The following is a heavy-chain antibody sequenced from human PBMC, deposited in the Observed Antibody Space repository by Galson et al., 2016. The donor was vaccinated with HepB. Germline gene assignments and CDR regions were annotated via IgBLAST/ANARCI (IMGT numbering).Heavy chain of an antibody. Sequence: SVKVSCKASGYTFTSYGISWLRRAPGQGLEWMGWTAIYNGNTKYAQKFQGRVTMTTDTSTSTAYMELRSLRPDDTAVYYCARERLGLQGPRRYFDFWGQGTLITVSS. CDR1: GYTFTSYG. D-gene: IGHD1-14*01. CDR3: ARERLGLQGPRRYFDF. J-gene: IGHJ4*02. CDR2: TAIYNGNT. V-gene: IGHV1-18*01.